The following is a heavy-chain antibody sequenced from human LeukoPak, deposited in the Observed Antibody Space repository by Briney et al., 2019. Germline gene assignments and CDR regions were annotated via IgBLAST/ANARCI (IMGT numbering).Heavy chain of an antibody. CDR3: ARDDRDGYNWAWFDY. J-gene: IGHJ4*02. CDR2: ISSSGSTI. CDR1: GFTFSSYE. D-gene: IGHD5-24*01. Sequence: GGSLRLSCGASGFTFSSYEMNWVRQAPGKGLEWVSYISSSGSTIYYAGSVKGRFTISRDNAKNSLYLQMNSLRAEDTAVYYCARDDRDGYNWAWFDYWGQGTLVTVSS. V-gene: IGHV3-48*03.